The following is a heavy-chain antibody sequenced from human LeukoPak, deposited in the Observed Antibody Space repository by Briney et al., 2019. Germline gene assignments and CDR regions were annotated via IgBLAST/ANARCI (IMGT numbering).Heavy chain of an antibody. V-gene: IGHV4-30-4*01. Sequence: PSQTLSLTCTVSGGSISSGDYYWRWIRQPPGKGLEWIGYIYYSGSTYYNPSLKSRVTISVDTSKNQFSLKLSSVTAADTAVYYCAREGGDSSSWYNVDYWGQGTLVTVSS. D-gene: IGHD6-13*01. CDR3: AREGGDSSSWYNVDY. J-gene: IGHJ4*02. CDR1: GGSISSGDYY. CDR2: IYYSGST.